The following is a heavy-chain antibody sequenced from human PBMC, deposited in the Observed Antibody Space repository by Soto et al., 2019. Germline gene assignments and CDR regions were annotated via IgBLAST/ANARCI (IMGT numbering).Heavy chain of an antibody. J-gene: IGHJ6*03. V-gene: IGHV1-69*02. D-gene: IGHD2-21*01. CDR2: IIPILGIA. CDR1: GGTFSSYT. Sequence: SVKVSCKASGGTFSSYTISWVRQAPGQGLEWMGRIIPILGIANYAQKFQGRVTITADKSTSTAYMELSSLRSEDTAVYYCAGSEGTLAYCGGDCSRGSMGVWGKGTKVTVSS. CDR3: AGSEGTLAYCGGDCSRGSMGV.